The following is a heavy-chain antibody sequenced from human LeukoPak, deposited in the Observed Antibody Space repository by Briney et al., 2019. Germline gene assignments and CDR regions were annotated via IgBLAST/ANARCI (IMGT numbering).Heavy chain of an antibody. J-gene: IGHJ4*02. D-gene: IGHD5/OR15-5a*01. CDR3: ASGGEDVSRFDY. CDR2: IYYSGST. V-gene: IGHV4-30-4*01. Sequence: SETLSLTCTVSGGSISSGDYYWSWIRQPPGKGLEWIGYIYYSGSTYYNPSLKSRVTISVDTSKNQFSLKLSSVTAADTAVYYCASGGEDVSRFDYWGQGTLVTVSS. CDR1: GGSISSGDYY.